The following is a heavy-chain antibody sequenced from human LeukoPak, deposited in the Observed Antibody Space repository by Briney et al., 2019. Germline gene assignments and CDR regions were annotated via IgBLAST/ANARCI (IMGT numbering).Heavy chain of an antibody. CDR3: ARLRRWSNGTDY. CDR2: INHSGST. CDR1: GGSFSGYY. D-gene: IGHD4-23*01. Sequence: SETLSLTCAVYGGSFSGYYWSWIRQPPGKGLEWIGEINHSGSTNYNPSLKSRVTISVGTSKNQFSLKLSSVTAADTAVYYCARLRRWSNGTDYWGQGTLVTVSS. V-gene: IGHV4-34*01. J-gene: IGHJ4*02.